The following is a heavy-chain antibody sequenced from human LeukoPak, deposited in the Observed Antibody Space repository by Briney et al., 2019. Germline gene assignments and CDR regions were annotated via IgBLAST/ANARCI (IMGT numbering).Heavy chain of an antibody. Sequence: PWETLSLTCAVYGGSFSGYYSSWIRQPPGKGLEWFGEINHSGSTNYNPSLKSRVTISVDTSKNQFSLKLSSVTAADTAVYYCARGALITIFGVVIMGAQGPYFDYWGQGTLVTVSS. CDR1: GGSFSGYY. CDR3: ARGALITIFGVVIMGAQGPYFDY. J-gene: IGHJ4*02. V-gene: IGHV4-34*01. D-gene: IGHD3-3*01. CDR2: INHSGST.